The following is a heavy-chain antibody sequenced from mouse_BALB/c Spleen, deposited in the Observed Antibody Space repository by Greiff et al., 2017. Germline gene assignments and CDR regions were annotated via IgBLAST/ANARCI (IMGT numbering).Heavy chain of an antibody. D-gene: IGHD1-1*01. J-gene: IGHJ4*01. Sequence: VQLQQSGAELVKPGASVKLSCTASGFNIKDTYMHWVKQRPEQGLEWIERIDPANGNTKYDPKFQGKATITADTSSNTAYLQLSSLTSEDTAVYYCARGSSYGGYAMDYWGQGTSVTVSS. CDR3: ARGSSYGGYAMDY. CDR2: IDPANGNT. V-gene: IGHV14-3*02. CDR1: GFNIKDTY.